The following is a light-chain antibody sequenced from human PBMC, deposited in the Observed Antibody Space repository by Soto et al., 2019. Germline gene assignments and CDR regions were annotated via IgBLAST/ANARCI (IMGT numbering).Light chain of an antibody. CDR3: QQYFSYLYT. Sequence: DIQMTQSPSTLSASVGDRVTITCRASQSISSWLAWYQQKPGKAPKLLIYDASILESGVPSRFSGSGSGTEFTLTISSLHPDDFATYYCQQYFSYLYTFGQGTKVDIK. V-gene: IGKV1-5*01. CDR2: DAS. J-gene: IGKJ2*01. CDR1: QSISSW.